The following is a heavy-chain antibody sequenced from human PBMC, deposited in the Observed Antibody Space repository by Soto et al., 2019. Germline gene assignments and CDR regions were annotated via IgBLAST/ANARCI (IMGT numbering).Heavy chain of an antibody. Sequence: EVQLVESGGGLVQPGGSLRLSCAASGFTFSSYSMNWVRQAPGKGLEWVSYISSSSSTIYYADSVKGRFTISRDNAKNSLYLQMNSLRDEDTAVYYCARGTTVTHDYGMDVWGQGTTVTVSS. CDR1: GFTFSSYS. CDR3: ARGTTVTHDYGMDV. J-gene: IGHJ6*02. D-gene: IGHD4-17*01. V-gene: IGHV3-48*02. CDR2: ISSSSSTI.